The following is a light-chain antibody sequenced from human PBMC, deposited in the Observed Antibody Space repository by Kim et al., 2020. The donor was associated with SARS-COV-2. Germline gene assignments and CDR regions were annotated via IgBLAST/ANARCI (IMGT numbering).Light chain of an antibody. V-gene: IGLV1-51*01. CDR1: SSNIGNNY. CDR2: DNN. Sequence: GQKVTISCSGSSSNIGNNYVSWYQQFPGTAPKLLIYDNNKRPSGIPDRFSGSKSVTSATLGITGLQTGDEADYYCGTWDSSLSAVVFGGGTQLTVL. J-gene: IGLJ2*01. CDR3: GTWDSSLSAVV.